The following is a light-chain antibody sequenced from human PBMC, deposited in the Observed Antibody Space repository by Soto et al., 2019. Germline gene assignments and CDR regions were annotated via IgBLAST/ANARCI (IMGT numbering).Light chain of an antibody. Sequence: DIQMTQSPSSLSASVGDRVTITCRASQGISNHLAWYQQKPGKVPKILIYAASTLVSGVPSRFSGSGSGTDFTLTISSLQPEDFATYYCQRYSNAPWTSGQGTKVESK. V-gene: IGKV1-27*01. CDR3: QRYSNAPWT. CDR2: AAS. CDR1: QGISNH. J-gene: IGKJ1*01.